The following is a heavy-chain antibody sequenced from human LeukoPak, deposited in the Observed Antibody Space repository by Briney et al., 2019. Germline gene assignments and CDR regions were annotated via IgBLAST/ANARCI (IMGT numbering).Heavy chain of an antibody. CDR2: IYPRDGST. J-gene: IGHJ5*02. Sequence: ASVKVSCKASGYTFTSNYIHWVRQAPGQGLEWMGMIYPRDGSTSYAQKLQGRVTMTTDTSTSTAYMELRSLRSDDTAVYYCARDWESIDPWGQGTLVTVSS. D-gene: IGHD1-26*01. V-gene: IGHV1-46*01. CDR1: GYTFTSNY. CDR3: ARDWESIDP.